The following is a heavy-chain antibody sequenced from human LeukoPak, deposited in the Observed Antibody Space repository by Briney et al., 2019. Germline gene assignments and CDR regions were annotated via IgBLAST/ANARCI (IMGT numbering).Heavy chain of an antibody. CDR2: VYYGRSP. V-gene: IGHV4-39*02. J-gene: IGHJ4*02. D-gene: IGHD6-25*01. CDR1: GDSISRSTYY. Sequence: SETLSLTCTVSGDSISRSTYYWAWIRQPPGKRLEWIGSVYYGRSPYFNPSLESRATISVDTSKNHFSLKMSSVTAADTAVYYCARSSGTGTFSYWGQGTLVTVSS. CDR3: ARSSGTGTFSY.